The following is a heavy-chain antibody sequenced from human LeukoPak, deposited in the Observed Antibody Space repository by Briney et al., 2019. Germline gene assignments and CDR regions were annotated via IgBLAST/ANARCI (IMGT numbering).Heavy chain of an antibody. CDR2: IYYSGST. CDR1: GGYISGSSYY. J-gene: IGHJ3*02. Sequence: SETLSLTCTVSGGYISGSSYYWGWIRQPPGKGLEWFGSIYYSGSTYYNPSLKSRVTISVDTSKNQFSLKLSSVTAADTAVYYCARRAYDSSGYESAFDIWGQGTMVTVSS. CDR3: ARRAYDSSGYESAFDI. V-gene: IGHV4-39*01. D-gene: IGHD3-22*01.